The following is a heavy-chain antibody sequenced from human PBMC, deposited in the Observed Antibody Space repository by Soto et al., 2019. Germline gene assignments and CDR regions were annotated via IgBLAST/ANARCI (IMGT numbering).Heavy chain of an antibody. CDR3: AKGRGGSGSLTPRVDF. V-gene: IGHV3-23*01. CDR2: VSGGGDTT. Sequence: EVQLLESGGGLVQPGGSLRLSCAASGFTFNNYAMTWVRQAPGKGLEWVSAVSGGGDTTSYADSVKGRFTVSRDDAKNTLYLRMSSQRAEDTALYYCAKGRGGSGSLTPRVDFWGQGTLVTVSS. CDR1: GFTFNNYA. J-gene: IGHJ4*02. D-gene: IGHD3-10*01.